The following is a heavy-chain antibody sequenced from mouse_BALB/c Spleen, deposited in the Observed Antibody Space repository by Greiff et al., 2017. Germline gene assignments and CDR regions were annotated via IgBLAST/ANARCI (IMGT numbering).Heavy chain of an antibody. CDR1: GYTFTSYW. CDR2: IYPSDSYT. CDR3: TREDYVFAY. Sequence: QVQLQQPGAELVRPGASVKLSCKASGYTFTSYWINWVKQRPGQGLEWIGNIYPSDSYTNYNQKFKDKATLTADKSSSTAYMQLSSPTSEDSAVYYCTREDYVFAYWGQGTLVTVSA. J-gene: IGHJ3*01. D-gene: IGHD1-1*02. V-gene: IGHV1-69*02.